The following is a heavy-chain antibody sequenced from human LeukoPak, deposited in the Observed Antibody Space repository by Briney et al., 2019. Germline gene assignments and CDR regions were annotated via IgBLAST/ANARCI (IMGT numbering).Heavy chain of an antibody. Sequence: GGSLRLSCAASGFTFSSYWMSWVRQAPGKGLEWVSAISGSGGSTYYADSVKGRFTISRDNSKNTLYLQMNSLRAEDTAVYYCAKTQQLPYAFDIWGQGTMVTVSS. CDR3: AKTQQLPYAFDI. CDR2: ISGSGGST. CDR1: GFTFSSYW. D-gene: IGHD2-2*01. J-gene: IGHJ3*02. V-gene: IGHV3-23*01.